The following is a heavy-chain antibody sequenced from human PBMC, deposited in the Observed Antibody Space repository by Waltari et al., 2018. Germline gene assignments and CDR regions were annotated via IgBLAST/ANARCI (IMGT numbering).Heavy chain of an antibody. Sequence: QLQLQESGPRLVRPSETLSLISRVSGVSLTRTSHYWAWSRQSPGQGLEWTGTVSYSGTTYISPSLKSRVSVSRDTSKNQVSLILGSVTAADMAVYYCATYIGASVGTAAFDVWGQGTMVTVSS. V-gene: IGHV4-39*01. CDR2: VSYSGTT. D-gene: IGHD5-12*01. J-gene: IGHJ3*01. CDR1: GVSLTRTSHY. CDR3: ATYIGASVGTAAFDV.